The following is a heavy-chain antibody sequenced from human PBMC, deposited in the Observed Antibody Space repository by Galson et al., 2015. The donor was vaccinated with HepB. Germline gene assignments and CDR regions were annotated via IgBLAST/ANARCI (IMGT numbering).Heavy chain of an antibody. Sequence: ETLSLTCTVSGGSISSYYWSWIRQPAGKGLEWIGRIYTSGSTNYNPSLKSRVTMSVDTSKNQFSLKLSSVTAADTAVYYCARDLGDYGGNSGNYYYYYMDVWGKGTTVTVSS. CDR3: ARDLGDYGGNSGNYYYYYMDV. CDR2: IYTSGST. V-gene: IGHV4-4*07. J-gene: IGHJ6*03. D-gene: IGHD4-23*01. CDR1: GGSISSYY.